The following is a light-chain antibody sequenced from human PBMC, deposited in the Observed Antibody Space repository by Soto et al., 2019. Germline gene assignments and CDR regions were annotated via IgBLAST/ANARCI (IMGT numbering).Light chain of an antibody. V-gene: IGLV2-14*01. Sequence: QSVLTQPASVSGSPGQSITISCTGTSSDVGGYNYVSWYQQHPGKAPKLMIYEASNRPSGVSNRFSGSKSGNTASLTISGLQAEDEADYYCSSYAGSNNLHVLFGGGTKLTVL. J-gene: IGLJ2*01. CDR1: SSDVGGYNY. CDR3: SSYAGSNNLHVL. CDR2: EAS.